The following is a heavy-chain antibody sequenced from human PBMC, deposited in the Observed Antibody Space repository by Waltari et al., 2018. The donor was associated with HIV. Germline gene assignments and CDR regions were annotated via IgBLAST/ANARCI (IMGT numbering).Heavy chain of an antibody. V-gene: IGHV3-21*01. Sequence: EVQLVESGGGLVKPGGSLRLSCAGSGFTFSSFSMNWVRQAPGRGREWVASISSGSSFIDYADSVKGRFTISRDNAKNSLYLQMKSLRVEDTALYYCARALTNFGGFWGQGTLVTVSS. D-gene: IGHD4-17*01. CDR2: ISSGSSFI. CDR1: GFTFSSFS. CDR3: ARALTNFGGF. J-gene: IGHJ4*02.